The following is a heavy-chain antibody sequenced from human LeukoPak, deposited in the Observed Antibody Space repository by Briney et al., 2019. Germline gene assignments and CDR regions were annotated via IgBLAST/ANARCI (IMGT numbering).Heavy chain of an antibody. V-gene: IGHV3-9*01. J-gene: IGHJ4*02. CDR2: ISWNSGSI. CDR3: AQGGY. CDR1: GFTFDDYA. Sequence: GGSLRLSCAASGFTFDDYAMHWVRHAPGKGMEWVSGISWNSGSIGYADSVKGRFTISRDNAKNSLYLQMNSLRAEDTALYYCAQGGYWGQGTLVTVSS.